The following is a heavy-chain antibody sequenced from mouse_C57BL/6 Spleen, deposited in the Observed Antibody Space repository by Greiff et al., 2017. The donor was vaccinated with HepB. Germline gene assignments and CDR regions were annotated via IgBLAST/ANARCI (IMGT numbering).Heavy chain of an antibody. J-gene: IGHJ2*01. Sequence: EVKLVESGGGLVKPGGSLKLSCAASGFTFSDYGMHWVRQAPEKGLEWVAYISSGSSTIYYADTVKGRFTISRDNAKNTLFLQMTSLRSEDTAMYYCARPYDYEGGFDYWGQGTTLTVSS. V-gene: IGHV5-17*01. CDR1: GFTFSDYG. CDR2: ISSGSSTI. CDR3: ARPYDYEGGFDY. D-gene: IGHD2-4*01.